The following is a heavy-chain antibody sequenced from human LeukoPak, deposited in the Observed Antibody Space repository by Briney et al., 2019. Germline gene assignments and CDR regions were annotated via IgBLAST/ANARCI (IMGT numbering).Heavy chain of an antibody. J-gene: IGHJ4*02. V-gene: IGHV5-51*01. CDR1: GYSFTSQW. CDR3: ARHSYLCSGGSCYIDY. Sequence: GESLKISCKGSGYSFTSQWIGWVRQMPGKGLEWMGIIYPGDSDTRYSPSFQGQVTISADKSISTAYLQWSSLKASDTAMYYCARHSYLCSGGSCYIDYWGQGTLVTVSS. D-gene: IGHD2-15*01. CDR2: IYPGDSDT.